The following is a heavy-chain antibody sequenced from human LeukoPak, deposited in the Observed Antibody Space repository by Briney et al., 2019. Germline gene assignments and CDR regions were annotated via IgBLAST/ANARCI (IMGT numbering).Heavy chain of an antibody. Sequence: PGGSLRLSCAASGFTFSSYAMHWVRQAPGKGLEWVAVISYDGSNKYYADSVKGRFTISRDNSKNTLYLQMNSLRAEDTAVYYCARGHYDSSGYPLDYWGQGTLVTVSS. CDR3: ARGHYDSSGYPLDY. CDR2: ISYDGSNK. CDR1: GFTFSSYA. V-gene: IGHV3-30*04. D-gene: IGHD3-22*01. J-gene: IGHJ4*02.